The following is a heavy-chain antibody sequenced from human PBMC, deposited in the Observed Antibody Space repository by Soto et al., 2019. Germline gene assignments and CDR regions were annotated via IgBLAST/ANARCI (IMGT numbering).Heavy chain of an antibody. CDR2: ISAYNGNT. CDR3: ARDVANVVAVAGNSWFDP. CDR1: GYTFTSDG. Sequence: ASVKLYCKASGYTFTSDGISLVRQAPGQGLEWMGWISAYNGNTNYAQKLQGRVTMTTDTSTSTAYMEPRSLRSDDTAVYYCARDVANVVAVAGNSWFDPWGQGTLVTVSS. J-gene: IGHJ5*02. V-gene: IGHV1-18*01. D-gene: IGHD6-19*01.